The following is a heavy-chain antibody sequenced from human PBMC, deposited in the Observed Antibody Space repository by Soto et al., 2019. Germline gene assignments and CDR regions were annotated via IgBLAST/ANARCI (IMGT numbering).Heavy chain of an antibody. Sequence: ASVKVSCKASGYTFTSYDINWVRLATGQGLEWMGWMNPNSGNTGYAQKFQGRVTMTRNTSISTAYMELSSLRSEDTAVYYCATGYSNYYYYYMDVWGKGTTVTVS. V-gene: IGHV1-8*01. CDR2: MNPNSGNT. J-gene: IGHJ6*03. CDR3: ATGYSNYYYYYMDV. CDR1: GYTFTSYD. D-gene: IGHD5-18*01.